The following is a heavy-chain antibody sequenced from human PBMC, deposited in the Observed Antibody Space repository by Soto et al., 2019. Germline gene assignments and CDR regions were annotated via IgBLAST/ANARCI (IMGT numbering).Heavy chain of an antibody. V-gene: IGHV3-74*01. CDR3: ARDFEY. J-gene: IGHJ4*02. Sequence: GGSLRLSCEASGFTFSTFWMHWVRQAPGKGLVWVSRINSDGSSTNYADSVKGRVTISRDNAKNMLYLQMNSLRAEDTAVYYCARDFEYWGQGTLITVSS. CDR1: GFTFSTFW. CDR2: INSDGSST.